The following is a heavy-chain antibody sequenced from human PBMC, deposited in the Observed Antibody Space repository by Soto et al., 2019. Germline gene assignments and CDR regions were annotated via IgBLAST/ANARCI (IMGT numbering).Heavy chain of an antibody. D-gene: IGHD5-18*01. J-gene: IGHJ4*02. Sequence: EVQLVESGGGLVKPGGSLRLSFAAFGFPFRSYSMNWAPQAPGKGLEWVSSISSSSSYIYYADSVKGRFTISRDNAKNSLYLQMNSLRAEDTAVYYCARDQPGYSYGYGLGYWGQGTLVTVSS. CDR3: ARDQPGYSYGYGLGY. CDR1: GFPFRSYS. V-gene: IGHV3-21*01. CDR2: ISSSSSYI.